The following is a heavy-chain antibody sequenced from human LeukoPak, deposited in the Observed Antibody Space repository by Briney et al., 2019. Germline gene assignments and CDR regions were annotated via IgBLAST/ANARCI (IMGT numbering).Heavy chain of an antibody. Sequence: SGGSLRLSCAASGFTFSSYAMSWVRQAPGKGLEWVSAISGSGGSTYYADSVKGRFTISRDNSKNTLYLQMNSPRAEDTAVYYCAKEAGYYDSSGYFFDYWGQGTLVTVSS. V-gene: IGHV3-23*01. J-gene: IGHJ4*02. D-gene: IGHD3-22*01. CDR1: GFTFSSYA. CDR3: AKEAGYYDSSGYFFDY. CDR2: ISGSGGST.